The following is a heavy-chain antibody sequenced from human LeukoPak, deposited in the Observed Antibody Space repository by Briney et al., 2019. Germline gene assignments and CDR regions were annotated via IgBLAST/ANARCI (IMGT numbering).Heavy chain of an antibody. J-gene: IGHJ5*02. V-gene: IGHV4-4*07. D-gene: IGHD4-17*01. CDR2: IYTSGST. Sequence: SETLSLTCTVSGGSISSYYWSWIRQPAGKGLEWIGRIYTSGSTNYNPSLKSRVTISVDTSKNQFSLKLSSVTAADTAVYYCASEKDYGNWFDPWGQGTLVTVSS. CDR3: ASEKDYGNWFDP. CDR1: GGSISSYY.